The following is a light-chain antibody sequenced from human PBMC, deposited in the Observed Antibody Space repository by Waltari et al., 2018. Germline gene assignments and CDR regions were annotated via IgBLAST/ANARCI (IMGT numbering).Light chain of an antibody. V-gene: IGKV4-1*01. CDR3: QQYLSTPPT. CDR1: QSVLYSSNNKNY. CDR2: WAS. J-gene: IGKJ1*01. Sequence: DIVMTQSPDSLAVSLGERATINCKSSQSVLYSSNNKNYLACDQQKPGQPPKLLIYWASTRESGVPDRFSGSGSGTDFTLTISSLQAEDVAVYYCQQYLSTPPTFGQGTKVEIK.